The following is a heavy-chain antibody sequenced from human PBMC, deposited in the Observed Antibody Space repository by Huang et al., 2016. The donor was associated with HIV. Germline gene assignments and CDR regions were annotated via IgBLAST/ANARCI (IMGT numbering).Heavy chain of an antibody. CDR1: GYTFADNY. J-gene: IGHJ4*02. CDR3: ARDIGTLTTFDY. CDR2: INPNGGGT. D-gene: IGHD4-4*01. V-gene: IGHV1-2*06. Sequence: QVQLVQSGAGVKKPGASVKVSCKASGYTFADNYMHWLRQAPGQGLEWMGRINPNGGGTKYAQKFQGRVTMTGDMSISTAYRELSSLRSDDTAVYFCARDIGTLTTFDYWGQGTLVTVSS.